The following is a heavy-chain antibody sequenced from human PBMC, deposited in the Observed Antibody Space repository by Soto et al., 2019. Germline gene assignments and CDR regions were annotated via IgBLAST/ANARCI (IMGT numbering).Heavy chain of an antibody. CDR1: GWSFSGYD. V-gene: IGHV4-34*01. CDR2: INHSGST. J-gene: IGHJ4*02. CDR3: ARGSAFIGLDY. D-gene: IGHD1-26*01. Sequence: SETLSLTCAVYGWSFSGYDWTWIRQPPGTGLEWIGEINHSGSTNYNPSLKSRVTISRDNTKDSLYLQMNSLRAEDTAIYYCARGSAFIGLDYWGQGTPVTVSS.